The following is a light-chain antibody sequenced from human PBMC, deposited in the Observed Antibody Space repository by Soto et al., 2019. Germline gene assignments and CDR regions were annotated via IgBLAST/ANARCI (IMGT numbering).Light chain of an antibody. CDR3: SSYTSRSTHV. J-gene: IGLJ1*01. CDR2: EVS. V-gene: IGLV2-14*01. Sequence: QSVLTQPASVSGSPGQSITISCTGTSSDVGGYNYVSWYQQHPGKAPKLMIYEVSNRPSGVSNRFSGSKSGNTASLTISGLQAEDEADYYCSSYTSRSTHVFGNGTTVTVL. CDR1: SSDVGGYNY.